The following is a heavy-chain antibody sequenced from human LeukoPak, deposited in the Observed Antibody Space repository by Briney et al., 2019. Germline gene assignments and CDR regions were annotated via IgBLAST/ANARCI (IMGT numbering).Heavy chain of an antibody. Sequence: PSETLSLTCAVYGGSFSGYYWSWIRQPPGKGLEWIGEINHSGSTNYNPSLKSRVTISVDTSKNQFSLRLSSVTAADTAVYYCATADREDAYNHRIDYWGQGTLVTVSS. CDR1: GGSFSGYY. V-gene: IGHV4-34*01. D-gene: IGHD5-24*01. CDR2: INHSGST. J-gene: IGHJ4*02. CDR3: ATADREDAYNHRIDY.